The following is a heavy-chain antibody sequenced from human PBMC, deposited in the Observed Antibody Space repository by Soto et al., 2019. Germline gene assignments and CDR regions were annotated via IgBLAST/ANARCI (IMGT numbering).Heavy chain of an antibody. V-gene: IGHV2-5*02. D-gene: IGHD3-3*01. CDR2: IYWDDDK. CDR3: AHRVLRTVFGLVTTTAIYFDF. Sequence: PTLVNPTQILTLTCTFSGFSLTTSGVGVGWIRQSPGKAPEWLALIYWDDDKRYSPSLKSRLTITKDTSKNQVVLTMANLDPADTATYYCAHRVLRTVFGLVTTTAIYFDFWGQGTPVTVSS. CDR1: GFSLTTSGVG. J-gene: IGHJ4*02.